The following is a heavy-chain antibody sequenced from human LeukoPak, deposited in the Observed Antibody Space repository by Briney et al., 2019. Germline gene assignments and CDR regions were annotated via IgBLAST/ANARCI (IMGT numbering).Heavy chain of an antibody. CDR3: ARIPHARRRVATQGIDY. CDR1: GFTFSDYY. V-gene: IGHV3-11*04. D-gene: IGHD5-12*01. CDR2: VSSGGTIT. Sequence: KAGGSLRLSCEASGFTFSDYYMSWIRQAPGKGLEWLSYVSSGGTITYYADSMKGRITISRDNAKNSLYLQMNSLRAEDTAVYYCARIPHARRRVATQGIDYWGQGTLVTVSS. J-gene: IGHJ4*02.